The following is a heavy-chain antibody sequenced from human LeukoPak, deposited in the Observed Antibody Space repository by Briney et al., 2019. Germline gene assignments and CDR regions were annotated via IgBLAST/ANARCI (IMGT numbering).Heavy chain of an antibody. D-gene: IGHD4-17*01. CDR1: GFTFSSYW. Sequence: GGSLRLSCAASGFTFSSYWMSWVRQAPGKGLEWVANIKQDGSEKYYVDSVKGRFTISRDNAKDSLYLQMNSLRAEDTAVYYCARLYTTVTTEDAFDIWGQGTMVTVSS. V-gene: IGHV3-7*01. CDR2: IKQDGSEK. CDR3: ARLYTTVTTEDAFDI. J-gene: IGHJ3*02.